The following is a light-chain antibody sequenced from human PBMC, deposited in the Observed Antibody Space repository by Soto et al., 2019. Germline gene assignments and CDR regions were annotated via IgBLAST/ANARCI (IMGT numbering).Light chain of an antibody. CDR1: QSVSSN. V-gene: IGKV3-15*01. Sequence: EIVLTQSPATLSVSPGEEATLSCRASQSVSSNLSWYQHKPGQAPRLLIYRASIRATGIPARFSGSGSGIDFTLTISSLQSEDFAIYYCQQYYNSPMWTFGQGTKVDIK. J-gene: IGKJ1*01. CDR3: QQYYNSPMWT. CDR2: RAS.